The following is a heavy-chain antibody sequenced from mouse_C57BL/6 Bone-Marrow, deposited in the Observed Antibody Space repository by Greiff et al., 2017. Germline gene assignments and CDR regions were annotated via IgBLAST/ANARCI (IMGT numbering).Heavy chain of an antibody. CDR3: ATTVLSYFPAY. CDR2: LDPDHGDT. Sequence: VQLQQPGAELVRPGASVKLSCTASGFNINDDYMHCVKQRPEQGLEWIGWLDPDHGDTEYASTFQGKATITEDTSSNTAYLQLRSLTSEDTAVYYCATTVLSYFPAYWGQGTMVTVSA. J-gene: IGHJ3*01. V-gene: IGHV14-4*01. D-gene: IGHD2-1*01. CDR1: GFNINDDY.